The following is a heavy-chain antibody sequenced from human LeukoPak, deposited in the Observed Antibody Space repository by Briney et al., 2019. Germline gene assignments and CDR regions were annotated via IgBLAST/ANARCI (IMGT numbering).Heavy chain of an antibody. J-gene: IGHJ4*02. CDR3: ERGLLYCSGGSCYYGFDY. CDR2: IYYSGST. V-gene: IGHV4-59*01. Sequence: ASETLSLTCTVSGGSISSYYWSWIRQPPGKGLEGIGYIYYSGSTNYNPSLKSRVTISVDTSKNQFSLMLSSVAAAETAEYYCERGLLYCSGGSCYYGFDYWGKVTMVTVSS. CDR1: GGSISSYY. D-gene: IGHD2-15*01.